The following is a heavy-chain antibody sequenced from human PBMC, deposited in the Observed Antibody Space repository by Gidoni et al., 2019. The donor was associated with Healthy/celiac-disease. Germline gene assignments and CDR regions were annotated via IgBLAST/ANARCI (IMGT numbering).Heavy chain of an antibody. Sequence: QITLQESGPTLVTPTQTLTLTCTFPGFSLSTSGVGVGCILQPPGQALEWLALIYWDDEKRYSPSLKSRLTITKDTSNIQVVLTMTNMDPVDTATYYCAHLYCSGGSCYPLDAFDIWGQVTMVTVSS. CDR2: IYWDDEK. CDR1: GFSLSTSGVG. V-gene: IGHV2-5*02. J-gene: IGHJ3*02. D-gene: IGHD2-15*01. CDR3: AHLYCSGGSCYPLDAFDI.